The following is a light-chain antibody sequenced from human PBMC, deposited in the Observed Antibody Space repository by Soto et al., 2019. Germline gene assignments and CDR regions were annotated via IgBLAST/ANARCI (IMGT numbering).Light chain of an antibody. V-gene: IGLV2-14*01. CDR2: EVT. Sequence: QSVLTQPASVSGSPGQSITISCTGTSSDVGAYDYVSWYQQQPGRAPKLILYEVTKRPSGVSNRFSGSKSGNTASLTISGLQAEDEADYYCSSYTTRTTLGVFGTGTKLTVL. CDR1: SSDVGAYDY. CDR3: SSYTTRTTLGV. J-gene: IGLJ1*01.